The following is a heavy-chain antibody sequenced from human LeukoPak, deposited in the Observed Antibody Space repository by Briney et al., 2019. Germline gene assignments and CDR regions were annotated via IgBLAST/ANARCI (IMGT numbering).Heavy chain of an antibody. CDR3: ANSVVYAHYYFDY. V-gene: IGHV3-23*01. Sequence: GGSLRLSCAASGFTFSSYATSWVRQAPGKGLEWVSAISGSGGSTYYADSVKGRFTISRDNSKNTLYLQMNSLRAEDTAVYYCANSVVYAHYYFDYWGQGTLVTVSS. CDR2: ISGSGGST. J-gene: IGHJ4*02. D-gene: IGHD2-8*02. CDR1: GFTFSSYA.